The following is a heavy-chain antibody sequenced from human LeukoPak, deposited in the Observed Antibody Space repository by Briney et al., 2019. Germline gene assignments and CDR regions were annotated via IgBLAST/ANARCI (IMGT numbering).Heavy chain of an antibody. CDR3: ARGSIAVAGLFY. V-gene: IGHV4-34*01. D-gene: IGHD6-19*01. J-gene: IGHJ4*02. CDR2: INHSGNT. Sequence: PSETLSLTCAVYGGSFSGYYWIWIRQPPGKGLEWIGEINHSGNTNYNLSLKSRVTISVDTSKNQFSLKLSSVTAADTAVYYCARGSIAVAGLFYWGRGTLVTVSS. CDR1: GGSFSGYY.